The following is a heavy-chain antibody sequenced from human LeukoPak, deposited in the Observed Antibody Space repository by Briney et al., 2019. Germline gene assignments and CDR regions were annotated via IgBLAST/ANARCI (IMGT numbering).Heavy chain of an antibody. Sequence: GGSLRLSCAASGFTFSSYEMNWVRQAPGKGLEWVSYISSSGNVRHYGDSVKGRFTISRDNAKNSLSLQMNSLRAEGTAVYFCARGSRYCGSGTCYYFDQWGQGTLVAVSS. V-gene: IGHV3-48*03. J-gene: IGHJ4*02. CDR1: GFTFSSYE. D-gene: IGHD2-15*01. CDR3: ARGSRYCGSGTCYYFDQ. CDR2: ISSSGNVR.